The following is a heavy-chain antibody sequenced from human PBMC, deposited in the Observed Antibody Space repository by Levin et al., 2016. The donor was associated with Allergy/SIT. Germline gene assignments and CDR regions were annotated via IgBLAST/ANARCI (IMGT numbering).Heavy chain of an antibody. Sequence: WVRQAPGQRLEWMGWINAGNGNTKYSQKFQGRVTITRDTSASTAYMELSSLRSEDTAVYYCATITDYAAYYYGMDVWGQGTTVTVSS. J-gene: IGHJ6*02. CDR2: INAGNGNT. D-gene: IGHD4-17*01. V-gene: IGHV1-3*01. CDR3: ATITDYAAYYYGMDV.